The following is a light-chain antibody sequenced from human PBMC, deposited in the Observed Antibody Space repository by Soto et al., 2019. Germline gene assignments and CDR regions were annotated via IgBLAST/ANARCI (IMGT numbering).Light chain of an antibody. J-gene: IGLJ3*02. V-gene: IGLV1-40*01. CDR3: HSYNRSGSGYGV. CDR1: SCNIGAGYD. CDR2: GNS. Sequence: QSVLTQPPSVSGSPGQTVTISCTGSSCNIGAGYDVHWYQQLPGTAPKLLIYGNSNRPSGVPDRFSGSKSGTSASLAITGLQVEDEAEYYCHSYNRSGSGYGVFGGGTKLTVL.